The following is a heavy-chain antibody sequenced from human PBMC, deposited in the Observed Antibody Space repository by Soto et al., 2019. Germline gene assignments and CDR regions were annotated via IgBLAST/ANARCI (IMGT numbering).Heavy chain of an antibody. CDR2: IYYSGST. D-gene: IGHD6-13*01. CDR1: GGSISSGGYY. CDR3: ARDIAAAGNGWFDP. Sequence: QVQLQESGPGLVKPSQTLSLTCTVSGGSISSGGYYWSWIRQHPGKGLEWIGYIYYSGSTYYNPSLQSRVTISVDTSKNQFSLKLSSVTAADTAVYYCARDIAAAGNGWFDPWGQGTLVTVSS. V-gene: IGHV4-31*03. J-gene: IGHJ5*02.